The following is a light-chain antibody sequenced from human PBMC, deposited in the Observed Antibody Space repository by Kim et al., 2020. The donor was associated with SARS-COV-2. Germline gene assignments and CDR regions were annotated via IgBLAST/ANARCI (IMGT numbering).Light chain of an antibody. J-gene: IGKJ2*01. Sequence: DIQMTQSPSSLSASVGDRVTITCRASRSIGNHLNWYQQRPGKAPNLLIYAASNLQTGVSSRFSGSESGTDFTLSIRNLQPEDSVTYYCQQSDITPYTFGQGTKIEI. CDR1: RSIGNH. CDR2: AAS. CDR3: QQSDITPYT. V-gene: IGKV1-39*01.